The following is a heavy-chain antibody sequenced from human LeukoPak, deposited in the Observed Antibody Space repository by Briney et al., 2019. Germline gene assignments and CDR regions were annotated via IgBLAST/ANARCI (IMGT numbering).Heavy chain of an antibody. V-gene: IGHV1-18*01. CDR1: GYTFTSYG. Sequence: ASVKVSCKASGYTFTSYGISWVRQAPGQGLEWMGWISAYNGNTNYAQKLQGRVTMTTDTSTSTAYMELRSLRSDDTAVYYCARSPVGYSSSHYGPWGQGTLVTVSS. J-gene: IGHJ5*02. CDR3: ARSPVGYSSSHYGP. CDR2: ISAYNGNT. D-gene: IGHD6-13*01.